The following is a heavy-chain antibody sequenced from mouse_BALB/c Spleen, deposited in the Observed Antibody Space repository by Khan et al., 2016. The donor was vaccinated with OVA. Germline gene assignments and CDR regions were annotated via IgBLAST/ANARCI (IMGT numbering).Heavy chain of an antibody. CDR3: APAGTGDYFDY. CDR1: GFNIKDTH. D-gene: IGHD4-1*01. Sequence: EVQLQQSGAELVKPGASVKLSCTASGFNIKDTHMHWVQQRPEQGLEWIGRIDPANDHSKYDPRFQGKATITADTSSNTAYLPLSSLTSEDTAVYYCAPAGTGDYFDYWGQGTTLTVSS. J-gene: IGHJ2*01. CDR2: IDPANDHS. V-gene: IGHV14-3*02.